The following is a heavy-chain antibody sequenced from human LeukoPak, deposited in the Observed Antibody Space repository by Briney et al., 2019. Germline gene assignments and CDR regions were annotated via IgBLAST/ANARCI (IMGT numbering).Heavy chain of an antibody. V-gene: IGHV3-33*01. CDR1: GLIFSDYG. Sequence: GRSLRLSCAASGLIFSDYGMHWVSQAQGKGLEWVAVIWYDGSKNSYADSVKGRFTISRDNTKNTLYLQMNSLRPDDTAVYYCTSDIKSVYFDFWGQGTLLTVSS. CDR3: TSDIKSVYFDF. J-gene: IGHJ4*02. CDR2: IWYDGSKN. D-gene: IGHD3-10*01.